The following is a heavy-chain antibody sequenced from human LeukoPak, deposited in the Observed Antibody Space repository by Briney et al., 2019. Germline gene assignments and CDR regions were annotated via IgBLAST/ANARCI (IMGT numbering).Heavy chain of an antibody. CDR2: ISSSGSTI. Sequence: PGGSLRLSCAASGFTFSSYEMNWVRQAPGKGLEWVSYISSSGSTIYYADSVKGRFTISRDNAKNSLYLQMNSLRAEDTAVYYCASLTITIFGVAPRDWVDPWGQGTLVTVSS. J-gene: IGHJ5*02. CDR3: ASLTITIFGVAPRDWVDP. V-gene: IGHV3-48*03. CDR1: GFTFSSYE. D-gene: IGHD3-3*01.